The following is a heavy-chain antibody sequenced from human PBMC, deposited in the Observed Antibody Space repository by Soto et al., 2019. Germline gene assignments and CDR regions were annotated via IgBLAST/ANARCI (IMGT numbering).Heavy chain of an antibody. V-gene: IGHV4-34*01. CDR3: ARGLPYYDFWSGVVQKYYYYYYMDV. D-gene: IGHD3-3*01. CDR1: GGSFSGYY. CDR2: INHSGST. Sequence: SETLSLTCAVYGGSFSGYYWSWIRQPPGKGLEWIGEINHSGSTNYNPSLKSRVTISVDTSKNQFSLKLSSVTAADTAVYYCARGLPYYDFWSGVVQKYYYYYYMDVWGKGTTVTVSS. J-gene: IGHJ6*03.